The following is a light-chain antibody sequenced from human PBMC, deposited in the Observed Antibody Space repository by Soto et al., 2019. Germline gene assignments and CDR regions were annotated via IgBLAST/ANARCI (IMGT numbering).Light chain of an antibody. J-gene: IGKJ2*01. CDR1: QSISSY. CDR2: AAS. Sequence: DIQMTQSPSSLSASVGDRVTITCRASQSISSYLNWYQQKPGKAPKLLIYAASSLQSGVPSRFSGSGSGTDFTLTISSLQPEDFATYYCPQSYSTPHPFGQGTKLEIK. CDR3: PQSYSTPHP. V-gene: IGKV1-39*01.